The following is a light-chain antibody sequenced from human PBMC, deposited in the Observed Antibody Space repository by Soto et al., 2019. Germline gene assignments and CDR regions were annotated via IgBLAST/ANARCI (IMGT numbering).Light chain of an antibody. V-gene: IGLV2-23*02. CDR2: EVS. CDR1: SSDVGSYNL. J-gene: IGLJ1*01. Sequence: QSVLTQPASGSGSPGQSITISRTGTSSDVGSYNLVSWYQQHPGKAPKLMIYEVSKRPSGVSNRFSGSKSGNTASLTISGLQAEDEADYYCCSYAGSSTFSYVFGTGTKVTVL. CDR3: CSYAGSSTFSYV.